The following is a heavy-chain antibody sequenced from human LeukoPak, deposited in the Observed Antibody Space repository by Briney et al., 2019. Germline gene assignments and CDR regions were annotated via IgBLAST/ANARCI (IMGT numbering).Heavy chain of an antibody. Sequence: GESLKISCKGSGYSFSNYWIGWVRQMPGKGLEWMGIIYPGEYDIRYSPSVQGQVTISADKSISTAYLQWSSLKASDTAMYYCARGDYGDFRVFYTLFDYWGQGTLVTVSS. CDR1: GYSFSNYW. D-gene: IGHD4-17*01. J-gene: IGHJ4*02. CDR2: IYPGEYDI. V-gene: IGHV5-51*01. CDR3: ARGDYGDFRVFYTLFDY.